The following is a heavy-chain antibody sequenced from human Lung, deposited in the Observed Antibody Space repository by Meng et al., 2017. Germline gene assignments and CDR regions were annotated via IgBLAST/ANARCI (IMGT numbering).Heavy chain of an antibody. Sequence: QVQLQQWGAGWLKPSETLSLTCVVAGGSFSDYYWSWIRQPPGKGLEWIGEINHSGSTNYNPSLENRATISVDTSQNNLSLKLSSVTAADSAVYYCARGPTTMAHDFDYWGQGTLVTVSS. D-gene: IGHD4-11*01. CDR3: ARGPTTMAHDFDY. CDR1: GGSFSDYY. CDR2: INHSGST. V-gene: IGHV4-34*01. J-gene: IGHJ4*02.